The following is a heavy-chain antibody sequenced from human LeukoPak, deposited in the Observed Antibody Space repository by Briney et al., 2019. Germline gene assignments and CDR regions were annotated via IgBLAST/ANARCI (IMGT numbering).Heavy chain of an antibody. CDR2: IYDSGGT. J-gene: IGHJ4*02. V-gene: IGHV4-59*08. CDR3: ARVEYGGFGDIKPFYY. CDR1: GGSLSSYY. Sequence: PSWTLSLTCTVSGGSLSSYYWSWIRPTPGTGLEWIWHIYDSGGTNYNPSLKSRVTISVDTSKNQFSLKLSSVTAADTAVYYCARVEYGGFGDIKPFYYRGQRTLVTASS. D-gene: IGHD3-10*01.